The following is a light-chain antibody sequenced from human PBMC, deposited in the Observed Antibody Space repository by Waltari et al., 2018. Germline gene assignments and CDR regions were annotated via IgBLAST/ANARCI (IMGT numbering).Light chain of an antibody. Sequence: EVVLTQSPDTLSLSPGERVTLSCTASQSVTNSLAWYQHKPGQAPRLLIYDASKRATGIPARFSGTGSAADFTLTISSLEPDDFAVYYCQHRGNWPPPSWTFGQGTKVEI. CDR3: QHRGNWPPPSWT. CDR1: QSVTNS. CDR2: DAS. J-gene: IGKJ1*01. V-gene: IGKV3-11*01.